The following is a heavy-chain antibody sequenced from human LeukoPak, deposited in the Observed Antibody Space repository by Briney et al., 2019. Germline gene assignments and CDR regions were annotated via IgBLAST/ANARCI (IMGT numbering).Heavy chain of an antibody. CDR3: ARGRVYYYGSGTYPLFDY. Sequence: SETLSLTCAVYGGSLSGYYWSWIRQPPGKGLEWIGEINHSGSTNYNPSLKSRVTISVDTSKNQFSLKLSSVTAADTAVYYCARGRVYYYGSGTYPLFDYWGQGTLVTVSS. V-gene: IGHV4-34*01. D-gene: IGHD3-10*01. J-gene: IGHJ4*02. CDR2: INHSGST. CDR1: GGSLSGYY.